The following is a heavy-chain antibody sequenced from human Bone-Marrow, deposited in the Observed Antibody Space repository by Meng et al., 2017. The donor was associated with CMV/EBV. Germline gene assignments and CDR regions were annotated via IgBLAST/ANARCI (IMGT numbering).Heavy chain of an antibody. Sequence: GESLKISCAASGFTFSTYNMNWVRQAPGKGLEWVANIKQDGSEKYYVDSVKGRFTISRDNAKNSLYLQMNSLRAEDTAVYYCARDRGVPAATYYYYYGMDVWGQGTTVTVSS. CDR1: GFTFSTYN. J-gene: IGHJ6*02. CDR2: IKQDGSEK. V-gene: IGHV3-7*01. CDR3: ARDRGVPAATYYYYYGMDV. D-gene: IGHD2-2*01.